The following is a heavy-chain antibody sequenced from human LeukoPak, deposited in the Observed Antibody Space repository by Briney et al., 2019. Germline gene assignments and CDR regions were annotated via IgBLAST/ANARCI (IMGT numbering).Heavy chain of an antibody. CDR1: GFTVRSNY. CDR2: IYSGGST. D-gene: IGHD3-10*01. V-gene: IGHV3-66*02. CDR3: ARGPPLFGEHYYYYSMDV. Sequence: GGSLRLSCAASGFTVRSNYMSCVRQAPGKGLEWVSVIYSGGSTYYADSVKGRFTISRDNSKNTLYLQMNSPRAEHTAVYYCARGPPLFGEHYYYYSMDVWGQGTTVTVSS. J-gene: IGHJ6*02.